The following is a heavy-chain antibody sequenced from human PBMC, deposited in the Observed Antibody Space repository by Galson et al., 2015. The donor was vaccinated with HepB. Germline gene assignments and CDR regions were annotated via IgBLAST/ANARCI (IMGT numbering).Heavy chain of an antibody. CDR1: GFTFSSYA. CDR2: ISGSGGST. CDR3: AHTGGGYYDSSGYYYLGSYYYYGMDV. Sequence: SLRLSCAASGFTFSSYAMSWVRQAPGKGLEWVPAISGSGGSTYYADSVKGRFTISRDNSKNTLYLQMNSLRAEDTAVYYCAHTGGGYYDSSGYYYLGSYYYYGMDVWGQGTTVTVSS. V-gene: IGHV3-23*01. D-gene: IGHD3-22*01. J-gene: IGHJ6*02.